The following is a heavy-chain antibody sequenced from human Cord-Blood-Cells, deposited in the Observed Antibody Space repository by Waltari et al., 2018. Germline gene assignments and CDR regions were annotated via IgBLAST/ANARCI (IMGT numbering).Heavy chain of an antibody. CDR1: FTFDDYA. J-gene: IGHJ4*02. Sequence: FTFDDYAMHWVRQAPGKGLEWVSGISWNSGSIGYADSVKGRFTISRDNAKNSLYLQMNSLRAEDMALYYCAKGVSFRYSSSWCPDYWGQGTLVTVSS. V-gene: IGHV3-9*03. D-gene: IGHD6-13*01. CDR2: ISWNSGSI. CDR3: AKGVSFRYSSSWCPDY.